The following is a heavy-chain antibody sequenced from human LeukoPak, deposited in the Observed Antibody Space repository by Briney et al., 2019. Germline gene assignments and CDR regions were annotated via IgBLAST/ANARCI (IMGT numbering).Heavy chain of an antibody. D-gene: IGHD2-2*01. CDR1: GGTFSSYA. J-gene: IGHJ5*02. Sequence: ASVKVSCKASGGTFSSYAISWVRQPPGQGLEWMGGIIPIFGTANYAQKFQGRDTITADESTSTAYMELSSLRSEDTAVYYCARDRYCSSTSCLNWFEPWGQGTLVTVSS. CDR2: IIPIFGTA. V-gene: IGHV1-69*13. CDR3: ARDRYCSSTSCLNWFEP.